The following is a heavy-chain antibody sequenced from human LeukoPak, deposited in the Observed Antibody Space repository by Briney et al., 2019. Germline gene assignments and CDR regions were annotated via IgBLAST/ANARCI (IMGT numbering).Heavy chain of an antibody. CDR2: IIPIFGTA. V-gene: IGHV1-69*01. J-gene: IGHJ6*02. CDR1: GGTFSSYA. CDR3: ARSGPYNWNDYYGMDV. Sequence: ASVTVSCKASGGTFSSYAISWVRLAPGQGLEWMGGIIPIFGTANYAQKFQGRVTITADESTSTAYMELSSLRSEDTAVYYCARSGPYNWNDYYGMDVWGQGTTVTVSS. D-gene: IGHD1-1*01.